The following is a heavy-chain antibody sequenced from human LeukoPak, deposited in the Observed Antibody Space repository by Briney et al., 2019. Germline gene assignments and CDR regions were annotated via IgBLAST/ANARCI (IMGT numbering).Heavy chain of an antibody. CDR2: ISSSSSTI. J-gene: IGHJ6*03. CDR1: GFTFSSYS. V-gene: IGHV3-48*01. Sequence: GGSLRLSCAASGFTFSSYSMNWVRQAPGKGLEWVSYISSSSSTIYYADSVKGRFTISRDNAKNSLYLQMNSLRAEDTAVYYCARDGPLYGDYPYYCYYMDVWGKGTTVTVSS. CDR3: ARDGPLYGDYPYYCYYMDV. D-gene: IGHD4-17*01.